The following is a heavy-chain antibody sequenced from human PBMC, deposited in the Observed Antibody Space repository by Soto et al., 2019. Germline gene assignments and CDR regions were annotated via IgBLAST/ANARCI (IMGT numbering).Heavy chain of an antibody. V-gene: IGHV4-39*01. Sequence: SEALSLTCTVSGGSISSSSYYWGWIRQPPGKGLEWIGSIYYSGSTYYNPSLKSRVTISVDTSKNQFSLKLSSVTAADTAVEYCARHAGRSGNCFDPWGKGTLVTVSS. J-gene: IGHJ5*02. D-gene: IGHD3-10*01. CDR2: IYYSGST. CDR1: GGSISSSSYY. CDR3: ARHAGRSGNCFDP.